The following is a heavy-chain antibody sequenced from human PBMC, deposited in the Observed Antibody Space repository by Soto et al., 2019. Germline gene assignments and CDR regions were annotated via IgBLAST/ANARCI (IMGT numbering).Heavy chain of an antibody. CDR2: ISGSGGST. CDR1: GFTFSSYA. CDR3: AKGGYGSGSYYNPLPYYGMDV. Sequence: EVQLLESGGGLVQPGGSLRLSCAASGFTFSSYAMSWVRQAPGKGLEWVSAISGSGGSTYYADSVKGRFTISRDNSKNTLYLQMNSLRAEDTAVYYCAKGGYGSGSYYNPLPYYGMDVWGQGTTVTVSS. D-gene: IGHD3-10*01. J-gene: IGHJ6*02. V-gene: IGHV3-23*01.